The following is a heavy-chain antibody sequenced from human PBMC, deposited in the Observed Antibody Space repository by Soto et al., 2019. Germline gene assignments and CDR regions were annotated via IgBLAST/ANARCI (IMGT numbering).Heavy chain of an antibody. Sequence: GVSLRLSWAASGFTFSSYSMNWVRQAPGKGLEWVSSIGSSSSYIYYADSVNGRFTISRDNAKNSLYLQMNSLRAEDTAVYYCARVEVVLLFLEWSTLYGMDVWGQGTTVTVCS. J-gene: IGHJ6*02. CDR2: IGSSSSYI. D-gene: IGHD3-3*01. CDR1: GFTFSSYS. V-gene: IGHV3-21*01. CDR3: ARVEVVLLFLEWSTLYGMDV.